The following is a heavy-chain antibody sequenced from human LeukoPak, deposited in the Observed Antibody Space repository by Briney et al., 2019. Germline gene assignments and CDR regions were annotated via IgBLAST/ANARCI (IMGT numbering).Heavy chain of an antibody. D-gene: IGHD3-22*01. CDR2: TWSDGSDK. CDR3: ARAQSATSSYYFDL. V-gene: IGHV3-33*01. Sequence: PGRSLRLSCAASGFTFSAYIIQWVRQAPGKGLEWVALTWSDGSDKFYADSVKGRFVISRDNSKNTLYLQMNSLRAEDSAVYFCARAQSATSSYYFDLWGQGTLVTVSS. CDR1: GFTFSAYI. J-gene: IGHJ5*02.